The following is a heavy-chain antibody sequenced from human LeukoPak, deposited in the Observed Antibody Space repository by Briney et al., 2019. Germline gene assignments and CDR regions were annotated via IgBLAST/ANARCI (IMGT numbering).Heavy chain of an antibody. D-gene: IGHD3-10*01. V-gene: IGHV3-48*01. Sequence: GGSLRLSCAASGFTLNMYSMNWVRQAPGKGLEWISYISSGSTTISYADSVKGRFTISRDNAKNSLYLQMNSLRAEDTAVYYCARSSYTSGSSYFDYWGQGTLVTVSS. CDR1: GFTLNMYS. J-gene: IGHJ4*02. CDR3: ARSSYTSGSSYFDY. CDR2: ISSGSTTI.